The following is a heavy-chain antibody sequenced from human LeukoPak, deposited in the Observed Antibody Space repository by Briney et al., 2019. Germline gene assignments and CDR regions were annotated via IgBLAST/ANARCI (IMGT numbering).Heavy chain of an antibody. V-gene: IGHV4-4*07. D-gene: IGHD1-26*01. CDR1: GGSISSYY. CDR2: IYTSGST. Sequence: SETLSLTCTVSGGSISSYYWSWIPQPAGKGLEWIGRIYTSGSTNYNPSLKSRVTMSVDTYKNQFSLKLSSVTAADTAVYYCARVDRILGGYGMDVWGQGTTVTVSS. J-gene: IGHJ6*02. CDR3: ARVDRILGGYGMDV.